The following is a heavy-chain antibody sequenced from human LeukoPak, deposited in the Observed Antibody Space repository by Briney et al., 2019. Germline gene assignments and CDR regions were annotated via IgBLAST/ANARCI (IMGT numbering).Heavy chain of an antibody. CDR1: GYTFTSFD. CDR3: ARGPPNWGMVGY. D-gene: IGHD7-27*01. J-gene: IGHJ4*02. Sequence: ASVKVSCKASGYTFTSFDFNGVRQATGQGREWMRWMKSNKGHTGYAQKFQGRVTMTRDTSISTAYRELGSLTAEDTAAYYCARGPPNWGMVGYWGQGTLVTVSS. CDR2: MKSNKGHT. V-gene: IGHV1-8*01.